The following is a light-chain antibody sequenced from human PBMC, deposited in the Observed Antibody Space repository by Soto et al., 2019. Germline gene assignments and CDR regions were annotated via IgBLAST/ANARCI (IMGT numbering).Light chain of an antibody. CDR3: QRYNSYSLFT. CDR2: DAS. CDR1: QSISNW. V-gene: IGKV1-5*01. Sequence: DIQMTQSPSTLSASVGDRVTITCRASQSISNWLAWYQQKPGKAPKLLIYDASFLESGVPSRFSGSGSGTEFTLTISSLQADAFATYYCQRYNSYSLFTFGPGTKVDIK. J-gene: IGKJ3*01.